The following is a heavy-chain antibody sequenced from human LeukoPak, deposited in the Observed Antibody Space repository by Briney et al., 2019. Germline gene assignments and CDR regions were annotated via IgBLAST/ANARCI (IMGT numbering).Heavy chain of an antibody. J-gene: IGHJ3*02. V-gene: IGHV4-59*01. D-gene: IGHD7-27*01. CDR3: APGAAFDI. CDR1: GASITSYF. CDR2: VYYTESP. Sequence: PSETLSLTCTVSGASITSYFWSWVRQPPGKGLEWIGYVYYTESPNYNPSLKSRLTISVDTSKNQFSLRLTSVTPADTAVYYRAPGAAFDIWGQGTMVTVSS.